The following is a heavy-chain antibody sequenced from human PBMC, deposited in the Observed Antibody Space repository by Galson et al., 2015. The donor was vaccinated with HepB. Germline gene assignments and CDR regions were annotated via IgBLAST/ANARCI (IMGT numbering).Heavy chain of an antibody. V-gene: IGHV3-73*01. D-gene: IGHD6-13*01. Sequence: SLRLSCAASGFTFSGSAMHWVRQASGKGLEWVGRIRSKANSYATAYAASVKGRFTISRDDSKNTAYRQMNSLKTEDTAVYYCTRHRVHIAAGTGGTGFDYWGQGTLVTVSS. CDR3: TRHRVHIAAGTGGTGFDY. CDR2: IRSKANSYAT. CDR1: GFTFSGSA. J-gene: IGHJ4*02.